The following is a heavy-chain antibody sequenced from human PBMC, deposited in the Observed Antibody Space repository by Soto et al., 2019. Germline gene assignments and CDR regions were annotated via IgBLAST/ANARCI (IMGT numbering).Heavy chain of an antibody. CDR1: GFTFSSYW. CDR3: AREGVPYYDFWSGYHYYFDY. D-gene: IGHD3-3*01. Sequence: GGSLRLSCAASGFTFSSYWMIWVRQAPGKGLEWVANIKEDGSEKYYVDSVKGRFTISRDNAKNSLYLQMNSLRAEDTAVYYCAREGVPYYDFWSGYHYYFDYWGQGTLVTVSS. V-gene: IGHV3-7*01. CDR2: IKEDGSEK. J-gene: IGHJ4*02.